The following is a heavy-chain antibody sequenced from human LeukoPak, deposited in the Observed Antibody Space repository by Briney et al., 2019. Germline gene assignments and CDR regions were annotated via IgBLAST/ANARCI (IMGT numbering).Heavy chain of an antibody. Sequence: SETLSPTCAVSGGSISSSNWWSWVRQPPGKGLEWIGEIYHSGSTNYNPSLKSRVTISVDKSKNQFSLKLSSVTAADTAVYYCARGLLEWLFSFDYWGQGTLVTVSS. CDR3: ARGLLEWLFSFDY. D-gene: IGHD3-3*01. J-gene: IGHJ4*02. CDR2: IYHSGST. V-gene: IGHV4-4*02. CDR1: GGSISSSNW.